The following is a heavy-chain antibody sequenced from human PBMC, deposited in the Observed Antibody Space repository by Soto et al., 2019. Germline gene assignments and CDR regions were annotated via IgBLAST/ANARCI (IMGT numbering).Heavy chain of an antibody. Sequence: QIHLVQSGPEVRKPGASVKLSCKTSGYTFITYGLTWVRQAPGEGLEWMGWINPYSGNTAFAEKFQDRITVTTDTSTDTAYMELAALDSDDTAVYYCAKNAVSGDYASHLDYWGQGTLVAVST. CDR1: GYTFITYG. V-gene: IGHV1-18*01. J-gene: IGHJ4*02. CDR2: INPYSGNT. CDR3: AKNAVSGDYASHLDY. D-gene: IGHD4-17*01.